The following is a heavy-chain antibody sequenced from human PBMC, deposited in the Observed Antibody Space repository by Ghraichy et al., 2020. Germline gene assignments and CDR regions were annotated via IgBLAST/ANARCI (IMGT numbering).Heavy chain of an antibody. CDR2: LNIDGTTV. V-gene: IGHV3-74*01. Sequence: GESLNISCAASGFSFTDYWMHWVRQTPGRGLEWVSHLNIDGTTVNYADSVKGRFTISRDNAKNTVYLEMNNLRAEDTAVYYCGSVFEYWGLGTLVTVSS. CDR3: GSVFEY. CDR1: GFSFTDYW. J-gene: IGHJ4*02.